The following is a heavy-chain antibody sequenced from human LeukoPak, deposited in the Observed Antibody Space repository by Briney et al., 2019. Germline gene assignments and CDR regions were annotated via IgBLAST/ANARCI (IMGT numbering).Heavy chain of an antibody. J-gene: IGHJ4*02. V-gene: IGHV4-34*01. CDR1: GGSFSGYY. CDR2: INHSGST. D-gene: IGHD3-22*01. Sequence: PSETLSLTCAVYGGSFSGYYWSWIRQPPGKGLEWIGEINHSGSTNYNPSLKSRVTISVDTSKNQFSLKLSSVTAADTAVYYCARDGGYYYDSSGPDFDYWGQGTLVTVSS. CDR3: ARDGGYYYDSSGPDFDY.